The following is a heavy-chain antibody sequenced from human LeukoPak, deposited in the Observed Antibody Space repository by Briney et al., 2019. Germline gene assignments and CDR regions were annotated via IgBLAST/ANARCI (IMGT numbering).Heavy chain of an antibody. CDR3: ARGRGPDLFFQGYAFDI. D-gene: IGHD3-3*01. Sequence: GASVKVSCKASGYTFTSYDINWVRQAPGQGLEWMGWINHNSGGTNYAQKFQGRVTMTRDTSISTAYMELSRLRSDDTAVYYCARGRGPDLFFQGYAFDIWGQGTMVTVSS. J-gene: IGHJ3*02. CDR2: INHNSGGT. CDR1: GYTFTSYD. V-gene: IGHV1-2*02.